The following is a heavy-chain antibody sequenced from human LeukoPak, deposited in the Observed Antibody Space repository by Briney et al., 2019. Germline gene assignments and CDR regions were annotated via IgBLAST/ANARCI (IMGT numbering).Heavy chain of an antibody. Sequence: GGSLILSCAVSGFTLSGYWMHWVRQAPGKGPVWVSRTNTDGSSTSYADSVKGRFTISRNNAKNTLYLQMNSLRAEDTAVYYCARGHYHYDSGSPSGIFDIWGQGTMVTVSS. CDR3: ARGHYHYDSGSPSGIFDI. V-gene: IGHV3-74*01. CDR1: GFTLSGYW. D-gene: IGHD3-10*01. J-gene: IGHJ3*02. CDR2: TNTDGSST.